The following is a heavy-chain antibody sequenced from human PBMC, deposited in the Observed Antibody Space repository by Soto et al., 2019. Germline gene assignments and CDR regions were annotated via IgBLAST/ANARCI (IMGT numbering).Heavy chain of an antibody. CDR1: GFTFSSYA. D-gene: IGHD5-18*01. Sequence: GGSLRLSCAASGFTFSSYAMHWVRQAPGKGLEWVAVISYDGSNKYYADSVKGRFTISRDNSKNTLYLQMNSLRAEDKAVYYCARDMGGLRRGYSYGADPSGMDVWGQGTTVTVSS. CDR2: ISYDGSNK. V-gene: IGHV3-30*04. J-gene: IGHJ6*02. CDR3: ARDMGGLRRGYSYGADPSGMDV.